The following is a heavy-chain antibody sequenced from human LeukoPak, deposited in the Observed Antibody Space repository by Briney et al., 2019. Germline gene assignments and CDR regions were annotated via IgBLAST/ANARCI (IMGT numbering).Heavy chain of an antibody. CDR2: IYYSGST. J-gene: IGHJ3*02. CDR1: GGSISSGGYY. V-gene: IGHV4-31*03. Sequence: SETLFLTCTVSGGSISSGGYYWSWIRQHPGKGLEWIGYIYYSGSTYYNPSLKSRVTISVDTSKNQFSLKLSSVTAADTAVYYCATQAYDRAFDIWGQGTMVTVSS. D-gene: IGHD5-12*01. CDR3: ATQAYDRAFDI.